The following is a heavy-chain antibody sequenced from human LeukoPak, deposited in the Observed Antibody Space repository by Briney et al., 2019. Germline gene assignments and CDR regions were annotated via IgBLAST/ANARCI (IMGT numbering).Heavy chain of an antibody. CDR2: IYSGGGT. CDR3: AREENGSGSYYNGNYYYGMDV. D-gene: IGHD3-10*01. V-gene: IGHV3-66*01. J-gene: IGHJ6*02. Sequence: GGSLRLSCAASGFTVSSNYMSWVRQAPGKGLEWVSVIYSGGGTYYADSVKGRFTISRDNSKNTLYLQMNSLRAEDTAVYYCAREENGSGSYYNGNYYYGMDVWGQGTTVTVSS. CDR1: GFTVSSNY.